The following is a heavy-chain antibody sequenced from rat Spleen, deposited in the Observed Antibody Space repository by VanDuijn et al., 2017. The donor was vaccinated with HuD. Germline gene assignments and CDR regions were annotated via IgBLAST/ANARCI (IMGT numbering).Heavy chain of an antibody. Sequence: QVQLKESGPGLVQPSQTLSLTCTVSGFSLTSNSVHWVRQPPGKGLDGMGGIWGDGSTDYNSALKSRLSISKDTSKSQVFLKMNSLQTEDTATYYCARDPGLLRTIWGYFDFWGQGVMVTVSS. V-gene: IGHV2-1*01. D-gene: IGHD1-6*01. CDR1: GFSLTSNS. J-gene: IGHJ2*01. CDR2: IWGDGST. CDR3: ARDPGLLRTIWGYFDF.